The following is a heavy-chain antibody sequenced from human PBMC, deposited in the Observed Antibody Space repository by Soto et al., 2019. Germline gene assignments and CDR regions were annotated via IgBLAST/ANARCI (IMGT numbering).Heavy chain of an antibody. Sequence: ASVKVSCKASGYTFTSYDINWVRQATGQGLEWMGWMNPNSGNTGYAQKFQGRVTMTRNTSISTAYMELSSLRSEDTAVYYCARGPYCGGDCYSHYTDVWGKGTTVTVSS. CDR1: GYTFTSYD. V-gene: IGHV1-8*01. CDR3: ARGPYCGGDCYSHYTDV. J-gene: IGHJ6*03. CDR2: MNPNSGNT. D-gene: IGHD2-21*01.